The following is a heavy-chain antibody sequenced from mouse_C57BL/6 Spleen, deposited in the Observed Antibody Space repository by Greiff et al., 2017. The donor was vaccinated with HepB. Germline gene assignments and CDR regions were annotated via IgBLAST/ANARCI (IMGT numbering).Heavy chain of an antibody. CDR2: IYPRSGNT. D-gene: IGHD1-1*01. CDR1: GYTFTSYG. J-gene: IGHJ1*03. V-gene: IGHV1-81*01. CDR3: ARDYYGSSYPRYFDV. Sequence: QVQLKQSGAELARPGASVKLSCKASGYTFTSYGISWVKQRTGQGLEWIGEIYPRSGNTYYNEKFKGKATLTADKSSSTAYMELRSLTSEDSAVYFCARDYYGSSYPRYFDVWGTGTTVTVSS.